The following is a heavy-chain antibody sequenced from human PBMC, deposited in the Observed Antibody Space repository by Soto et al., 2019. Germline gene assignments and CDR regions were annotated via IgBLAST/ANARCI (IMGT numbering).Heavy chain of an antibody. D-gene: IGHD3-22*01. CDR1: GITISNYP. J-gene: IGHJ4*02. CDR3: VKDDGGYPSTALH. Sequence: EVQLLESGGGLVQAGGSLRLSCAASGITISNYPMSWVRQAPGKGLDWVSGISGSGDRTYYADSAKGRFTISKDISKNSLSLQLDSLGVEDTAVYFCVKDDGGYPSTALHWGQGTLVTVSS. CDR2: ISGSGDRT. V-gene: IGHV3-23*01.